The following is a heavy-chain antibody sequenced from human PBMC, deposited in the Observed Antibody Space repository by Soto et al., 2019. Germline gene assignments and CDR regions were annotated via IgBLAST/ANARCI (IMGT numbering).Heavy chain of an antibody. D-gene: IGHD2-2*01. J-gene: IGHJ4*02. CDR1: GDTFTGYY. Sequence: ASVKVSCKASGDTFTGYYMHWVRQAPGQGLEWMGWINPNSGGTNYAQKFQGWVTMTRDTSISTAYMELSRLRSDDTAVYYCARGAALDCSSTSCYVSPLDYWGQGTLVTVSS. CDR2: INPNSGGT. V-gene: IGHV1-2*04. CDR3: ARGAALDCSSTSCYVSPLDY.